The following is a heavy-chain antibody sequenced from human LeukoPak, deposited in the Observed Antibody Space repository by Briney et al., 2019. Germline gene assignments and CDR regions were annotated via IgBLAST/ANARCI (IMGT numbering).Heavy chain of an antibody. Sequence: PGGSLRLSCTASGFTLSSYAMSWVRQAPGKGLEWVSAISGSGGSTYYADSVKGRFTISRDNSKNTLYLQMNSLRAEDTAVYYCAKSNARKPYGDPDYWGQGTLVTVSS. D-gene: IGHD4-17*01. J-gene: IGHJ4*02. CDR2: ISGSGGST. V-gene: IGHV3-23*01. CDR1: GFTLSSYA. CDR3: AKSNARKPYGDPDY.